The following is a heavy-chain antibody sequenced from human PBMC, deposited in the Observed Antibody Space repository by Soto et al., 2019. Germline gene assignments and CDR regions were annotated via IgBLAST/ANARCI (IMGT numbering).Heavy chain of an antibody. CDR1: GGSISSSSYY. CDR2: IYYSGST. CDR3: ARLLGAVAGTLDY. J-gene: IGHJ4*01. V-gene: IGHV4-39*01. D-gene: IGHD6-19*01. Sequence: SETLSLTCTVSGGSISSSSYYWGWIRQPPGKGLEWIGSIYYSGSTYYNPSLKSRVTISVDTSKNQFSLKLSSVTAADTAVYYCARLLGAVAGTLDYWGHGTLVTVSS.